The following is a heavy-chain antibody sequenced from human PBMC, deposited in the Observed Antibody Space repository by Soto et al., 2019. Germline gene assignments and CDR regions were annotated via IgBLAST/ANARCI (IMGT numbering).Heavy chain of an antibody. CDR3: AGSGYSYDEYYYYYYMDV. CDR1: GGSISRSSYY. D-gene: IGHD5-18*01. CDR2: IYYSGST. J-gene: IGHJ6*03. V-gene: IGHV4-39*01. Sequence: SEALSLTCTVSGGSISRSSYYWGLIRQPPGKGLEWIGSIYYSGSTYYNPSLKSRVTISVDTSKNQFSLKLSSVTAADTAVYYCAGSGYSYDEYYYYYYMDVWGKGTTVTVSS.